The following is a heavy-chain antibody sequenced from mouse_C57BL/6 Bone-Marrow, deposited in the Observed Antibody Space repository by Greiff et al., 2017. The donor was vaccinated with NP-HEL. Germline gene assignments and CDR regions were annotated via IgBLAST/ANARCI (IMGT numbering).Heavy chain of an antibody. J-gene: IGHJ1*03. V-gene: IGHV1-39*01. CDR1: GYSFTDYN. Sequence: EVQLQQSGPELVKPGASVKISCKASGYSFTDYNMNWVKQSNGKSLEWIGVINPNYGTTSYNQKFKGKATLTVDQSSSTAYMQLNSLPSEDSAVYYCAREALLSPYWYFDVWGTGTTVTVSS. D-gene: IGHD1-1*01. CDR3: AREALLSPYWYFDV. CDR2: INPNYGTT.